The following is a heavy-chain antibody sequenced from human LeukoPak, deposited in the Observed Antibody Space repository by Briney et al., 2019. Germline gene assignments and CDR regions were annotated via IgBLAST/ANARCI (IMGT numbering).Heavy chain of an antibody. D-gene: IGHD5-18*01. CDR3: ARALYTYGGFDGFDY. CDR1: GGSIISGGYY. CDR2: IYYSGTT. J-gene: IGHJ4*02. Sequence: KTSETLSLTCTVSGGSIISGGYYWRWIRQHPGKGLEWIGYIYYSGTTYYNPSLKSRLTISVDTSKNQFSLELRSVTAADTAVYYCARALYTYGGFDGFDYWGQGTLVTVFS. V-gene: IGHV4-31*03.